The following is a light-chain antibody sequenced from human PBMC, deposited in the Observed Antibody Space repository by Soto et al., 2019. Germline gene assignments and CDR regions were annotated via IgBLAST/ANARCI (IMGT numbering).Light chain of an antibody. CDR3: QQYNNRPFT. CDR2: GPS. V-gene: IGKV3-15*01. Sequence: EVVMTQSPATLSLSPGERATLSCRASQSVSSNLAWYQQKPGQAPRLLVYGPSTRATGIPARFSGGGSGTDFTLTINSLQSEDFAVYYCQQYNNRPFTFGPGTKVDIK. J-gene: IGKJ3*01. CDR1: QSVSSN.